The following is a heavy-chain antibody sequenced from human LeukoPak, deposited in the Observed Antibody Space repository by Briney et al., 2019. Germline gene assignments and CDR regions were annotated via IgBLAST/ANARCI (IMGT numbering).Heavy chain of an antibody. V-gene: IGHV4-59*01. CDR1: GDSITSYY. J-gene: IGHJ5*02. D-gene: IGHD3-10*01. Sequence: SETLSLTCTVSGDSITSYYWSWIRQPPGKGLEWIGYIYYSGSTKSNPSLKSRVTISLDTSKNQFSLKLSSVTAADTAVYYCAREDYYRSGNYYYSWFDPWGQGTLVTVSS. CDR3: AREDYYRSGNYYYSWFDP. CDR2: IYYSGST.